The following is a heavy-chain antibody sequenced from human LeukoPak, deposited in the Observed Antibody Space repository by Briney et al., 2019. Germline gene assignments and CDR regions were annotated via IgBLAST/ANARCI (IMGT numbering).Heavy chain of an antibody. V-gene: IGHV3-74*01. CDR3: AKIGSSWYFDL. CDR2: INSDGSSP. CDR1: GFTFSDYY. D-gene: IGHD6-13*01. J-gene: IGHJ2*01. Sequence: GGSLRLSCAASGFTFSDYYMSWIRQAPGKGLVWVSRINSDGSSPTYADSVKGRFTISRDNTKNTLYLHMNSLRAEDTAVYYCAKIGSSWYFDLWGRGTLVTVSS.